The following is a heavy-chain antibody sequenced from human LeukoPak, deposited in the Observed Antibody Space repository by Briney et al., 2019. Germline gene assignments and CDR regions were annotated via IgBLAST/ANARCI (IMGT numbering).Heavy chain of an antibody. Sequence: ASVKVSCKASGYTFTGYYMHWVRQAPGQGLEWMGWINPNSGGTNYAQKFQGRGTMTRDTSISTAYMELSRLRSDDTAVYYCAAGGSSSWSYYFDYWGQGTLVTVSS. CDR3: AAGGSSSWSYYFDY. J-gene: IGHJ4*02. CDR2: INPNSGGT. D-gene: IGHD6-13*01. CDR1: GYTFTGYY. V-gene: IGHV1-2*02.